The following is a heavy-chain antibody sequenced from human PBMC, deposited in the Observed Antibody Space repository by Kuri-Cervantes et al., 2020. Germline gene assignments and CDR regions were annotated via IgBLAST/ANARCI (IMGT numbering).Heavy chain of an antibody. CDR1: GFSFSKYN. D-gene: IGHD3-22*01. CDR3: AKGYYDNSGLAFFDI. CDR2: ISGTSDYI. V-gene: IGHV3-21*04. J-gene: IGHJ3*02. Sequence: GGSLRLSCAASGFSFSKYNMNWVRQPPGKGLEWVSSISGTSDYIYYADSLKGRFTISRDNAKNSLYLQMNSLKTEDTAVYYCAKGYYDNSGLAFFDIWGQGTMVTVSS.